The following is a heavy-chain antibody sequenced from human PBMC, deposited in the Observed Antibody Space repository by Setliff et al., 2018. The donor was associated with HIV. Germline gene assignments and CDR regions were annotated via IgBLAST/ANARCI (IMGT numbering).Heavy chain of an antibody. V-gene: IGHV1-69*13. CDR2: IIPIFGTA. Sequence: ASVKVSCKASGGTFSSYAISWVRQAPGQGLEWMGGIIPIFGTANYAQKFQGRVTITADESTSTAYMELSSLRAEDTAVYYCAKTRTGLYSSSPLYFDHWGQGTLVTVSS. J-gene: IGHJ4*02. CDR3: AKTRTGLYSSSPLYFDH. D-gene: IGHD6-6*01. CDR1: GGTFSSYA.